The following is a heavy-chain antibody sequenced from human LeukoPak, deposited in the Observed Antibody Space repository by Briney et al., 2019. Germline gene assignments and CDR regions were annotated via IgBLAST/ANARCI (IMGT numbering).Heavy chain of an antibody. J-gene: IGHJ4*02. D-gene: IGHD3-10*01. CDR1: GFSFSSYA. V-gene: IGHV3-23*01. Sequence: GGSLRLSCAASGFSFSSYAMSWVRQAPDKGLDWVSSIRGSIGNTYYADSNTYYADSVQGRFTISRDNSKNTLYLQMNSLRAEDTAVYYCAKDPHWDPNEGRSYFDYWGQGTLVTVSS. CDR3: AKDPHWDPNEGRSYFDY. CDR2: IRGSIGNTYYADSNT.